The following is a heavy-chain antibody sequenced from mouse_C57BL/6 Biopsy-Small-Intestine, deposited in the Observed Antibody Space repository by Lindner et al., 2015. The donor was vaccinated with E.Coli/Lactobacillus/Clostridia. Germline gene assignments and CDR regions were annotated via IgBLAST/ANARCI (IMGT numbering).Heavy chain of an antibody. CDR3: ARDYSNYAMDY. D-gene: IGHD2-5*01. CDR2: IYPGDGDN. Sequence: VQLQESGPELVKPGASVKISCKASGYAFSNSWMNWVKQRPGKGLEWIGWIYPGDGDNNYNGKFKSKATLTADKSSSTAFMQLNSLTSEDSAVYFCARDYSNYAMDYWGQGTSVTVSS. J-gene: IGHJ4*01. V-gene: IGHV1-82*01. CDR1: GYAFSNSW.